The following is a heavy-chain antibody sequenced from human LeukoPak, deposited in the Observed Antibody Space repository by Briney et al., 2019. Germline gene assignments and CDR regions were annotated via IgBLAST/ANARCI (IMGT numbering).Heavy chain of an antibody. CDR2: IIPIFGTA. CDR3: ARATNYDILTGFLDY. V-gene: IGHV1-69*05. Sequence: SVKVSCKASGGTFSSYAISWVRQAPGQGLEWMGRIIPIFGTANYAQKFQGRVTITTDESTSTAYMELSSLRSEDMAVYYCARATNYDILTGFLDYWGQGTLVTVSS. D-gene: IGHD3-9*01. CDR1: GGTFSSYA. J-gene: IGHJ4*02.